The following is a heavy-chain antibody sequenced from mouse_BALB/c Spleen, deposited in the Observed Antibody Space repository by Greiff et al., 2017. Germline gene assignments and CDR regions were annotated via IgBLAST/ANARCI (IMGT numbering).Heavy chain of an antibody. D-gene: IGHD2-14*01. CDR2: ISDGGSYT. Sequence: EVKVVESGGGLVKPGGSLKLSCAASGFTFSDYYMYWVRQTPEKRLEWVATISDGGSYTYYPDSVKGRFTISRDNAKNNLYLQMSSLKSEDTAMYYCARGGYAYFDYWGQGTTLTVSS. CDR3: ARGGYAYFDY. CDR1: GFTFSDYY. J-gene: IGHJ2*01. V-gene: IGHV5-4*02.